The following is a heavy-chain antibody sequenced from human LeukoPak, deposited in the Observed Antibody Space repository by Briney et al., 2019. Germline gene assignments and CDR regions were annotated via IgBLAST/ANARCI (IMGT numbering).Heavy chain of an antibody. CDR3: ARGTLYSGWSYYFDY. D-gene: IGHD6-19*01. CDR1: GGSISLSYYY. V-gene: IGHV4-39*07. CDR2: VYYSGTT. J-gene: IGHJ4*02. Sequence: SETLSLTCSVSGGSISLSYYYWGWLRQPPGKALEWIESVYYSGTTSYNPSLKSRVTIPVDMSRNHFSLRLSSVTAADTAMYYCARGTLYSGWSYYFDYWGQGSQVTVSS.